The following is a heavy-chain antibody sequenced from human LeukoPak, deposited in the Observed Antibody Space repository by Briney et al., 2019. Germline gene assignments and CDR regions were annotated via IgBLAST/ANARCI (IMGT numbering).Heavy chain of an antibody. CDR3: ARSPGGP. D-gene: IGHD3-10*01. Sequence: ASQTLSLTCTVSGGSISSGSYYWNWIRQPAGKGLEWIGRIYTRGNTNYNPSLESRVTISADTSKNQFSLKLSSVTAADTAVYYCARSPGGPWGQGTLVTVSS. CDR2: IYTRGNT. V-gene: IGHV4-61*02. J-gene: IGHJ5*02. CDR1: GGSISSGSYY.